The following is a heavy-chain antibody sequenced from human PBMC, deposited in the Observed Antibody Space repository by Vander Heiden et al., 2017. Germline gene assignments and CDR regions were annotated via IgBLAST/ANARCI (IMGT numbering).Heavy chain of an antibody. Sequence: QVQLVASGGGVVQPGRSLRLSCSASGFTFSSYGMHWVRQAPGKGLEWVAVISYDGSNKYYADSVKGRFTISRDNSKNTLYLQMNSLRAEDTAVYYCAKCHDGDFLFDYWGQGTLVTVSS. CDR1: GFTFSSYG. J-gene: IGHJ4*02. CDR3: AKCHDGDFLFDY. D-gene: IGHD4-17*01. V-gene: IGHV3-30*18. CDR2: ISYDGSNK.